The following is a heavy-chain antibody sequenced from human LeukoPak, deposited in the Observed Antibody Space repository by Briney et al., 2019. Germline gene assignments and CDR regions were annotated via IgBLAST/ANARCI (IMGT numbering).Heavy chain of an antibody. CDR3: ARDPPTHHYDPTGFSYAFQGERGDYYGMDV. CDR2: ISPHNGKT. D-gene: IGHD3-22*01. J-gene: IGHJ6*02. CDR1: GYTFTIFG. V-gene: IGHV1-18*01. Sequence: GASVKVSCKASGYTFTIFGISWVRQAPGQGLEWMGWISPHNGKTKFAQNFQGRVTMTTDTSTTTAYMELRSLRSDDTAVYYCARDPPTHHYDPTGFSYAFQGERGDYYGMDVWGQGTTVIVSS.